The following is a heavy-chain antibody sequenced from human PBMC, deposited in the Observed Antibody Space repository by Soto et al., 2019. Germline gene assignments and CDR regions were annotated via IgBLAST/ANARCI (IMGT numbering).Heavy chain of an antibody. CDR2: ITADGGT. V-gene: IGHV3-23*01. CDR3: APHVSCSGVSCQYDAFAI. Sequence: EVQVLESGGGLVQPGGSLRLSCEGSGFTVSSHAMTWICQAPGKGPEWVSTITADGGTYYADSVTGRFAMSRDTSDSTLYLQMNSVGAEDTVAYYCAPHVSCSGVSCQYDAFAIRGQGTMVTVSS. J-gene: IGHJ3*02. D-gene: IGHD2-15*01. CDR1: GFTVSSHA.